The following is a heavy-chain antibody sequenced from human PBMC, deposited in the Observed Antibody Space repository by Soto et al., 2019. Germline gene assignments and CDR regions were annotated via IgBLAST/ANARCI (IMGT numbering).Heavy chain of an antibody. CDR3: IQSRCGGDCLQSYASYYYYGMDV. D-gene: IGHD2-21*02. CDR1: GGSVRSGSYY. J-gene: IGHJ6*02. CDR2: IYWDDDK. V-gene: IGHV2-5*02. Sequence: TLSLTCSVSGGSVRSGSYYWGWIRQPPGKALEWLALIYWDDDKRYSPSLRSRLTITKDTSKNQVVLTMTNMDPVDTATYYCIQSRCGGDCLQSYASYYYYGMDVWGQGTTVTVSS.